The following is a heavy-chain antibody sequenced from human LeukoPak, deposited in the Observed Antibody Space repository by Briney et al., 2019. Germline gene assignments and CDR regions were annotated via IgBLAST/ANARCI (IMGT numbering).Heavy chain of an antibody. CDR3: ARRPTGDPKFDY. V-gene: IGHV4-59*08. J-gene: IGHJ4*02. Sequence: SETLSLTCTVSGGSISSYYWSWIRQPPGKGLEWIGHIYSSGSTYYNPSLKSRVTISVDTSKNRFSLKLSTVTAADTAVYYCARRPTGDPKFDYWGQGTLVTVS. D-gene: IGHD7-27*01. CDR2: IYSSGST. CDR1: GGSISSYY.